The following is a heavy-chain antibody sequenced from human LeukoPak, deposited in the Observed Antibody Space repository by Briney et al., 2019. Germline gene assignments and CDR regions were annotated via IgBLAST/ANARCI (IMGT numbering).Heavy chain of an antibody. CDR2: INAGNGNT. CDR1: GYTFTGYA. D-gene: IGHD3-3*01. J-gene: IGHJ6*03. Sequence: GASVKVSCKASGYTFTGYAMNWVRQAPGQRLEWMGWINAGNGNTKYSQEFQDRVTITRDTSASTAYMELSSLRSEDMAVYYCARARYETRIWPKSRYDYYHYMDVWGKGTTVTVSS. V-gene: IGHV1-3*03. CDR3: ARARYETRIWPKSRYDYYHYMDV.